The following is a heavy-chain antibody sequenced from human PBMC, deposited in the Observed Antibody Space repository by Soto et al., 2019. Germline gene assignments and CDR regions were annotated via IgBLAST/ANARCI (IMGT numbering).Heavy chain of an antibody. V-gene: IGHV3-23*01. CDR3: AKGAPLGRYCSSTSCYLRY. CDR2: ISGSGGST. Sequence: GGSLRLCCAASGFNFSSYAVSGVRQATGKGLEWVSAISGSGGSTYYADSVKGRFTISRDNSKNTLYLQMNSLRAEDTAVYYCAKGAPLGRYCSSTSCYLRYWGQGTLVTVSS. J-gene: IGHJ4*02. CDR1: GFNFSSYA. D-gene: IGHD2-2*01.